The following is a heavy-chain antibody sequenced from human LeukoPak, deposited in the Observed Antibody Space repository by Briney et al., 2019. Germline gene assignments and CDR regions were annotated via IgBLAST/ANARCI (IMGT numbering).Heavy chain of an antibody. CDR3: ARGIVVVPAGAFDI. V-gene: IGHV3-21*01. Sequence: GASLRLSCAASGFTFSSYSMNWVRQAPGKGLEWVSSISSSSSYIYYADSVKGRFTISRDNAKSSLYLQMNSLRAEDTAVYYCARGIVVVPAGAFDIWGQGTMVTVSS. CDR1: GFTFSSYS. J-gene: IGHJ3*02. CDR2: ISSSSSYI. D-gene: IGHD2-2*01.